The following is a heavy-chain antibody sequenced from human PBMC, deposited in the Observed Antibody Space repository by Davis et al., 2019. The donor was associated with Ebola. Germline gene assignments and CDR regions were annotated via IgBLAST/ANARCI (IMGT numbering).Heavy chain of an antibody. Sequence: SVKVSCKASGGTFSSYAISWVRQAPGQGLEWMGGIIPIFGTANYAQKLQGRVTMTTDTSTSTAYMELRSLRSDDTAVYYCAREPERATDFDYWGQGTLVTVSS. CDR1: GGTFSSYA. V-gene: IGHV1-69*05. CDR2: IIPIFGTA. D-gene: IGHD1-14*01. CDR3: AREPERATDFDY. J-gene: IGHJ4*02.